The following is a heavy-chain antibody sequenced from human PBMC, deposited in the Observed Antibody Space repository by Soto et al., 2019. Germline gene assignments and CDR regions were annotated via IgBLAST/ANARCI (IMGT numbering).Heavy chain of an antibody. CDR3: ARWFGEFPYYYYYAMDV. D-gene: IGHD3-10*01. CDR2: IWYDGSNK. V-gene: IGHV3-33*01. CDR1: GFTFSSYG. Sequence: QVQLVESGGGVVQPGRSLRLSCAASGFTFSSYGMHWVRQAPGKGLEWVAVIWYDGSNKYYADSVKGRFTISRDNSKNTLYLQMNSLRAEDTAVYYCARWFGEFPYYYYYAMDVWGQGTTVTVSS. J-gene: IGHJ6*02.